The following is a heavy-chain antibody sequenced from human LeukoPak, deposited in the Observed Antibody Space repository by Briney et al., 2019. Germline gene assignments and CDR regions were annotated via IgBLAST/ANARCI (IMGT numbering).Heavy chain of an antibody. CDR2: IIPTLGLE. D-gene: IGHD3-10*01. CDR3: ARDGSGLGVGLDV. Sequence: SVKVSCKASGDTFSRFAVSWVRQAPGQGLEWMGRIIPTLGLENYAQRFQGRVTITADKSTTTAYMELSSLRSEDTAVYYCARDGSGLGVGLDVWGQGTTATVSS. CDR1: GDTFSRFA. J-gene: IGHJ6*02. V-gene: IGHV1-69*04.